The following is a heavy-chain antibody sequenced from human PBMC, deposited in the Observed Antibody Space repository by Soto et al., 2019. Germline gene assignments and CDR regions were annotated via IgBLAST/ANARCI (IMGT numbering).Heavy chain of an antibody. CDR2: ITYTGVST. D-gene: IGHD3-22*01. J-gene: IGHJ3*01. CDR3: ARVFHDSSGGGV. Sequence: GGSLRLSCAASEFSFDNYAMSWVRQAPGKGLEWVSSITYTGVSTYYADSVKGRFTISRDNSKDTLYLQMNSLRAADTALYYCARVFHDSSGGGVWGQGTMVTVSS. CDR1: EFSFDNYA. V-gene: IGHV3-23*01.